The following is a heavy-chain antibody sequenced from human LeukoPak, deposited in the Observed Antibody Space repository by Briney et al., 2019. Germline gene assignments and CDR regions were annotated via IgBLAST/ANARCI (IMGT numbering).Heavy chain of an antibody. CDR2: INHSGST. CDR3: ARTPRYKYDSSGYYYPFDY. J-gene: IGHJ4*02. V-gene: IGHV4-34*01. CDR1: GGSFSGYY. Sequence: PSETLSLTCAVYGGSFSGYYWSWIRQPPGKGLEWIGEINHSGSTNYNPSLKSRVTISVDTSKNQFSLKLSSVAAADTAVYYCARTPRYKYDSSGYYYPFDYWGQGTLVTVSS. D-gene: IGHD3-22*01.